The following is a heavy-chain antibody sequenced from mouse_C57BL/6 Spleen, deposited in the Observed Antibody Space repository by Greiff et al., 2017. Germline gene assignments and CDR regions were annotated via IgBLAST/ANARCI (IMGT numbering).Heavy chain of an antibody. V-gene: IGHV5-4*03. CDR3: AGGHGDRYFDY. CDR2: ISDGGSYT. J-gene: IGHJ2*01. Sequence: EVKLVESGGGLVKPGGSLKLSCAASGFTFSSYAMSWVRQTPEKRLEWVATISDGGSYTYYPDNVKGRFTISRDNAKNNLYLQMSHLKSEDTAMYYCAGGHGDRYFDYWGQGTTLTVSS. D-gene: IGHD3-3*01. CDR1: GFTFSSYA.